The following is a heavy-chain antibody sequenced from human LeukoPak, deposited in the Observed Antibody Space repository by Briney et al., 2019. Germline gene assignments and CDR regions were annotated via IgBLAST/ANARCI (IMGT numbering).Heavy chain of an antibody. CDR2: INTKSGRT. Sequence: ASVKVSCKTSGYSFTDYYIHWVRQAPGQGLEWMGWINTKSGRTSSARKFRGRVTMTRDPSITTVYMDIAWLTSDDTAIYFCARADFIDAGPYLIGPWGQGTLVTVSS. CDR3: ARADFIDAGPYLIGP. CDR1: GYSFTDYY. D-gene: IGHD3-3*01. V-gene: IGHV1-2*02. J-gene: IGHJ5*02.